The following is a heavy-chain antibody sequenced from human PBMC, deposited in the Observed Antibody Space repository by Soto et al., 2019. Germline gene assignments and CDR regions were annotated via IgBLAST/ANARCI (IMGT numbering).Heavy chain of an antibody. CDR3: ARQPRPYYDILTGYNLWRGSFDY. Sequence: SDTLSLTCTVSGGSISSYYWGWIRQPPGKGLEWIGSIYYSGSTYYNPSLKSRVTISVDTSKNQFSLKLSSVTAADTAVYYCARQPRPYYDILTGYNLWRGSFDYWGQGTLVNVSS. D-gene: IGHD3-9*01. CDR2: IYYSGST. V-gene: IGHV4-39*01. CDR1: GGSISSYY. J-gene: IGHJ4*02.